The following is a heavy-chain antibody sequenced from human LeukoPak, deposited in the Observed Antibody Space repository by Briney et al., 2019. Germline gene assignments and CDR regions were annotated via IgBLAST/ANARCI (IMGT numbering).Heavy chain of an antibody. J-gene: IGHJ5*02. CDR1: GYTFTCYY. V-gene: IGHV1-2*02. Sequence: ASVKVSCKASGYTFTCYYMHWVRQAPGQGLEWMGWINPNSGGTNYAQKFQGRVTMTRDTSISTAYMELSRLRSDDTAVYYCAREPYDCSGGSCYTWFDPWGQGTLVTVSS. CDR3: AREPYDCSGGSCYTWFDP. D-gene: IGHD2-15*01. CDR2: INPNSGGT.